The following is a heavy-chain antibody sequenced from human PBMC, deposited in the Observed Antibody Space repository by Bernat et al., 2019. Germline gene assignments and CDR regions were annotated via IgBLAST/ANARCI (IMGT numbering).Heavy chain of an antibody. CDR3: ARLRGTGWSGAMDV. J-gene: IGHJ6*02. Sequence: QVQLQESGPGLVKPSETLSLTCSVSGDSTSRYYWSWIRQPPGKGLEWIAYIFNSGTTNYNPSLKRRITMSIDTSKNQFSLKLTSVTAADTAVYYCARLRGTGWSGAMDVWGQGTTVTVSS. CDR2: IFNSGTT. D-gene: IGHD6-19*01. V-gene: IGHV4-59*08. CDR1: GDSTSRYY.